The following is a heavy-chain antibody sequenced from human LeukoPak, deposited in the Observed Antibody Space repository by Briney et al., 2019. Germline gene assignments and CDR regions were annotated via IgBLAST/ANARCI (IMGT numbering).Heavy chain of an antibody. Sequence: GGSLRLSCAASGFTFSSYGMHWVRQAPGKGLEWVAFIRYDGSNKYYADSVKGRFTISRDNSKNTLYLQMNSLRAEDTAVYYCARVVSERFGESYFDYWGQGTLVTVSS. CDR2: IRYDGSNK. D-gene: IGHD3-10*01. V-gene: IGHV3-30*02. CDR1: GFTFSSYG. CDR3: ARVVSERFGESYFDY. J-gene: IGHJ4*02.